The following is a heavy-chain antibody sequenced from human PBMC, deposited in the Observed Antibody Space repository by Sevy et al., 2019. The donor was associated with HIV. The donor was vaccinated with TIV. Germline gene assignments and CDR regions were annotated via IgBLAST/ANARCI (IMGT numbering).Heavy chain of an antibody. V-gene: IGHV4-38-2*01. Sequence: SETLSLTCGVSGFSISSGYYWGWIRQPPGKGGEWIGSIFQSGRTYYNPSLKSRVAISVDTSKNQLSLKVNSVTAADTAVYFCARGDAAGYFQHWGQGTLVTVSS. D-gene: IGHD2-2*01. CDR2: IFQSGRT. J-gene: IGHJ1*01. CDR1: GFSISSGYY. CDR3: ARGDAAGYFQH.